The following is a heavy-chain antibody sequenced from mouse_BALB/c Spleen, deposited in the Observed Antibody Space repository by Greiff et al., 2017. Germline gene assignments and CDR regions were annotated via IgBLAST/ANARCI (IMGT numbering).Heavy chain of an antibody. CDR1: GFTFSDYY. CDR2: ISDGGSYT. CDR3: ARGNYYGSSWGMDY. Sequence: EVKLMESGGGLVKPGGSLKLSCAASGFTFSDYYMYWVRQTPEKRLEWVATISDGGSYTYYPDSVKGRFTISRDNAKNNLYLQMSSLKSEDTAMYYCARGNYYGSSWGMDYWGQGTSVTVSS. D-gene: IGHD1-1*01. J-gene: IGHJ4*01. V-gene: IGHV5-4*02.